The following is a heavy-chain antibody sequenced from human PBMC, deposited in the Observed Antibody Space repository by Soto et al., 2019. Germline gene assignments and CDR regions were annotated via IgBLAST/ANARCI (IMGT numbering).Heavy chain of an antibody. J-gene: IGHJ5*02. CDR3: ARAESTLHYDILTGIKRIANWFDP. CDR1: GGSISSYY. Sequence: SETLSLTCTVSGGSISSYYWSWIRQPPGKGLEWIGYIYYSGSTNYNPSLKSRVTISVDTSKNQFSLKRSSVTAADTAVYYCARAESTLHYDILTGIKRIANWFDPWGQGTLVTVSS. CDR2: IYYSGST. V-gene: IGHV4-59*01. D-gene: IGHD3-9*01.